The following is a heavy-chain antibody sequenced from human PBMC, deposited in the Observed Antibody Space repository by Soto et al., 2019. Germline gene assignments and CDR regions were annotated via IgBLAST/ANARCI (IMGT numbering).Heavy chain of an antibody. CDR1: GYTFTSCG. CDR3: ARGVGSGSYYNQYNWFDP. J-gene: IGHJ5*02. CDR2: ISAYNGNT. Sequence: ASVKVSCKASGYTFTSCGSSWVRQAPGQGLEWMGWISAYNGNTKYAQKLQGRVTMATDTSTSTAYMELRSLRSDDTAVYYCARGVGSGSYYNQYNWFDPWGQGTLVTVSS. V-gene: IGHV1-18*01. D-gene: IGHD3-10*01.